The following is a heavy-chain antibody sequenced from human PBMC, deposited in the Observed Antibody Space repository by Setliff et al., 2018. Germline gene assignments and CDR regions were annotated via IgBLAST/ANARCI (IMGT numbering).Heavy chain of an antibody. CDR3: AKDTHYYSSSGYYCFDS. V-gene: IGHV3-74*01. Sequence: GGSLRLSCAASGLTFTSKWMHWVRQAPGKGLVWVSRINGDGSITSYADSVKGRFTISRDDSKKTLYLQMNSLRAEDTAVYSCAKDTHYYSSSGYYCFDSWGQGTLVTVSS. D-gene: IGHD3-22*01. J-gene: IGHJ4*02. CDR1: GLTFTSKW. CDR2: INGDGSIT.